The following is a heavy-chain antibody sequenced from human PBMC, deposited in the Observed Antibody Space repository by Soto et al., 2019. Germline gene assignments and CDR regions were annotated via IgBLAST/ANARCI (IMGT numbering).Heavy chain of an antibody. J-gene: IGHJ4*02. V-gene: IGHV4-39*01. Sequence: PSATLSLTCTVSGVSIISSSYYWVLIRQPPGKGLEWIGSIYYSGSTYYNPSLKSRVTISVDTSKNQFSLKLSSVTAADTAVYYCASVGGGRVGSGSYYFKHFDYWGQGT. CDR2: IYYSGST. D-gene: IGHD3-10*01. CDR1: GVSIISSSYY. CDR3: ASVGGGRVGSGSYYFKHFDY.